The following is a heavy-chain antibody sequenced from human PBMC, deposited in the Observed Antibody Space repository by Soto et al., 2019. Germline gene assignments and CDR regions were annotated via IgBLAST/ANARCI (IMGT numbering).Heavy chain of an antibody. J-gene: IGHJ4*02. V-gene: IGHV3-9*01. CDR1: GFTFDDYA. Sequence: EVQLVESGGGLVQPGRSLRLSCAASGFTFDDYAMHWVRQAPKKGLEWVSSISWNGGNIGYADSVKGRFTISRDNAKNSRHLQMNSLRAEDTALYYCAKGSSTTNFSYSDYCGQGTLVTGSS. CDR2: ISWNGGNI. D-gene: IGHD2-2*01. CDR3: AKGSSTTNFSYSDY.